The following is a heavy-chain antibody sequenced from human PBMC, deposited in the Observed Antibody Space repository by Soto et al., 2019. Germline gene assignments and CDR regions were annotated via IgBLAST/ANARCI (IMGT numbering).Heavy chain of an antibody. V-gene: IGHV4-30-2*01. Sequence: PSETLSLTCTVSGGSISNAAYSWSWIRQPPGKGLEWIGYIYPSGMPFYNPSLRSRVTISIDRSNDQFYLNLKSVTAADTAVYYCARDRGGYGLFDSWGQGTLVTVSS. J-gene: IGHJ4*02. CDR2: IYPSGMP. CDR1: GGSISNAAYS. D-gene: IGHD5-18*01. CDR3: ARDRGGYGLFDS.